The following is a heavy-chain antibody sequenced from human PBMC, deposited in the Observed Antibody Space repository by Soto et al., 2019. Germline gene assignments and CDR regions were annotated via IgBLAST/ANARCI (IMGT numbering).Heavy chain of an antibody. Sequence: SVKVSCKASGFTFTSSAMQWVRQARGQRLEWIGWIVVGSGNTNYAQKFQERVTITRDTSTSTAYMELSSLRSEDTAVYYCATANKLTYYYDSSGYGPGAFDIWGQGTMVTVSS. D-gene: IGHD3-22*01. CDR2: IVVGSGNT. V-gene: IGHV1-58*02. CDR1: GFTFTSSA. CDR3: ATANKLTYYYDSSGYGPGAFDI. J-gene: IGHJ3*02.